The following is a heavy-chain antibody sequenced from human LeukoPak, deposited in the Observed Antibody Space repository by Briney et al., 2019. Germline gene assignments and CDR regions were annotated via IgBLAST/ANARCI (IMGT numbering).Heavy chain of an antibody. CDR3: ARGYCSGDCFNHFDY. Sequence: ASVKVSCKASGYMFTGYYMHWVRQAPGQGLEWMGWINPNSGGTNYAQKFQGRVTMTRDTSISTAYMELSSLRSDDTAVYYCARGYCSGDCFNHFDYWGQGTLVTVSS. V-gene: IGHV1-2*02. D-gene: IGHD2-21*02. CDR1: GYMFTGYY. CDR2: INPNSGGT. J-gene: IGHJ4*02.